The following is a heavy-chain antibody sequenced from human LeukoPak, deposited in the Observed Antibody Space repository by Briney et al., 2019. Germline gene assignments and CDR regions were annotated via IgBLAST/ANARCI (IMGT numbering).Heavy chain of an antibody. D-gene: IGHD3-9*01. CDR3: ARDNGPVLRYFDSFLPFDY. CDR1: GYTFTGYY. J-gene: IGHJ4*02. CDR2: INPNSGGT. Sequence: GASVKVSFKCSGYTFTGYYMHWVGQAPGQGLEWVGWINPNSGGTSYSQKFQGRVTMTRATSISTAYMELSRLRSHDTAVYYCARDNGPVLRYFDSFLPFDYWGQGTLVTVSS. V-gene: IGHV1-2*02.